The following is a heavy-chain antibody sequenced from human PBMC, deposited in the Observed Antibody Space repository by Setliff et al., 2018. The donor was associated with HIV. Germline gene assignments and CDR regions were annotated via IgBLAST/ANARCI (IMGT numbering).Heavy chain of an antibody. J-gene: IGHJ6*03. CDR3: ARIDESITIFGVVSYPMDV. V-gene: IGHV1-18*01. CDR1: GYTFSDYG. Sequence: GASVKVSCKASGYTFSDYGVSWVRQAPGQGLEWMGWISSYNGNTHFAQKYQDRISMTTDTSANIAYMELRSLQSDDTAVYYCARIDESITIFGVVSYPMDVWGKGTTVTV. CDR2: ISSYNGNT. D-gene: IGHD3-3*01.